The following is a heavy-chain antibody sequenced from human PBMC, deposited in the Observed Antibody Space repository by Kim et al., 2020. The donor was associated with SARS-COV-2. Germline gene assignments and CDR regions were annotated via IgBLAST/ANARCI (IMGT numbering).Heavy chain of an antibody. D-gene: IGHD3-22*01. CDR2: TYYRSKWYN. CDR1: GDRVSSNSAA. CDR3: ARGVRLAPSITMIVVVTNYYYYYGMDV. V-gene: IGHV6-1*01. J-gene: IGHJ6*02. Sequence: SQTLSLTCAISGDRVSSNSAAWNWIRQSPSRGLEWLGRTYYRSKWYNDYAVSVKSRITINPDTSKNQFSLQLNSVTPEDTAVYYCARGVRLAPSITMIVVVTNYYYYYGMDVWGQGTTVTVSS.